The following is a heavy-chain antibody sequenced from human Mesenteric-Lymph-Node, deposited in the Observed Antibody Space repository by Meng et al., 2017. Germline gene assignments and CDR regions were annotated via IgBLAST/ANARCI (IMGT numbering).Heavy chain of an antibody. CDR3: ARDLRYSSSWYPNWFDP. CDR2: ISAYNGNT. V-gene: IGHV1-18*01. J-gene: IGHJ5*02. CDR1: GYTFTSYG. D-gene: IGHD6-13*01. Sequence: ASVKVSCKASGYTFTSYGISWVRQAPGQGLEWMGWISAYNGNTNYAQKLQGRVTMTTDTSTSTAYMELRSLRSDDTAVYYCARDLRYSSSWYPNWFDPWRQGTLVTVSS.